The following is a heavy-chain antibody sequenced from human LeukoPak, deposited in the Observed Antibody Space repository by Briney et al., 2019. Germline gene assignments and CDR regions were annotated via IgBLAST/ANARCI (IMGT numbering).Heavy chain of an antibody. CDR2: ISWNSGSI. CDR1: GFTFDDYA. J-gene: IGHJ4*02. D-gene: IGHD5-24*01. CDR3: AKDKSPMAGYYFDY. Sequence: PGGSLRLSCAASGFTFDDYAMHWVRQAPGKGLEWVSGISWNSGSIGYADSVKGRFTISRDKAKNSLYLQMNSLRAEDTALYYCAKDKSPMAGYYFDYWGQGTLVTVSS. V-gene: IGHV3-9*01.